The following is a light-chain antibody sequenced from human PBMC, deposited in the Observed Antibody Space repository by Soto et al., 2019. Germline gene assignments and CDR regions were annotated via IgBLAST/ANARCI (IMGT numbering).Light chain of an antibody. J-gene: IGKJ2*01. Sequence: DIQMTQSPSSLSASVGDRVTITCRASQRISSYLNWYQQKQGKAPKLLLYAASSLQSGVPSRFSGSGSGTDFTLTISILQPEDFATYYCQQSYSTPPNTFGQGTKLQLK. CDR1: QRISSY. V-gene: IGKV1-39*01. CDR3: QQSYSTPPNT. CDR2: AAS.